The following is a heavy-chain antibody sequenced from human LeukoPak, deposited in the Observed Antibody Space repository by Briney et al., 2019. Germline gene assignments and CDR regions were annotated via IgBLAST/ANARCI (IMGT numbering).Heavy chain of an antibody. V-gene: IGHV3-9*01. CDR2: ISWNSGSI. CDR1: GFTFDDYA. Sequence: PGGSLRLSCAASGFTFDDYAMHWVRQAPGKGLEWVSGISWNSGSIGYADSVKGRFTISRDNAKNSLSLQMSSLRAEDTALYYCAKDGNQLLCSTAGNWFDPWGQGTLVTVSS. D-gene: IGHD2-2*01. J-gene: IGHJ5*02. CDR3: AKDGNQLLCSTAGNWFDP.